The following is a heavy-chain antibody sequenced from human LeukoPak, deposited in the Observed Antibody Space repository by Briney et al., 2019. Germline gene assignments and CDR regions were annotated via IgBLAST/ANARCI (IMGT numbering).Heavy chain of an antibody. V-gene: IGHV1-3*03. D-gene: IGHD1-26*01. CDR1: GYTFTSYA. CDR2: INAGNGNT. CDR3: ARAQRGSSHFDY. J-gene: IGHJ4*02. Sequence: GASVKVSCKASGYTFTSYAMHWVRQAPGQRLEWMGWINAGNGNTKYSQEFQGRVTITRDTSASTAYMELSSLRSEDMAVYYCARAQRGSSHFDYWGRGTLVTVSS.